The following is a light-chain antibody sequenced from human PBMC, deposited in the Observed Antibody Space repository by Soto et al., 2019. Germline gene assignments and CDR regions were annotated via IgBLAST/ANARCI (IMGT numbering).Light chain of an antibody. CDR2: GAS. CDR3: QQYGNSPYT. Sequence: EIVLTQSPGTLSLSPGESATLSCRVSQSVDNNYVAWYQQKPGQAPTLLIHGASYRAAGIPDRFSGSGSGTDSTLTISRLEPEDFAVFHCQQYGNSPYTFGQGTKLEI. J-gene: IGKJ2*01. CDR1: QSVDNNY. V-gene: IGKV3-20*01.